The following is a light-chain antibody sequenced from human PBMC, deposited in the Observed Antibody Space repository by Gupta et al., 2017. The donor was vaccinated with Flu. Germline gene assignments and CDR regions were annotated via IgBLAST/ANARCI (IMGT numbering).Light chain of an antibody. Sequence: SYYLTQPPSLSVSPGQTSRLTCTGDTLPKQYVYWYQQKPGQAPVVVIYKDTERPSGIPERFSCSTSGTTVTLTISGVQPEDEADYYCQSANSTLIVVFGTGTKVTVL. J-gene: IGLJ1*01. CDR1: TLPKQY. V-gene: IGLV3-25*02. CDR3: QSANSTLIVV. CDR2: KDT.